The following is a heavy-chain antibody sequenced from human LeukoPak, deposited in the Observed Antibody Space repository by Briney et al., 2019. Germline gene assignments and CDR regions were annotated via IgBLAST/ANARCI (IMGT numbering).Heavy chain of an antibody. D-gene: IGHD3-3*01. CDR3: AREAYDDFWSGSWRYYYYMDV. CDR1: GFTFSSYW. V-gene: IGHV3-7*01. CDR2: IKQDGSEK. J-gene: IGHJ6*03. Sequence: PGGSLRLSCAASGFTFSSYWMSWVRQAPGKGLEWVANIKQDGSEKYYVDSAKGRFIISRDNAKNSLYLQMNSLRAEDTAVYYCAREAYDDFWSGSWRYYYYMDVWGKGTTVAVSS.